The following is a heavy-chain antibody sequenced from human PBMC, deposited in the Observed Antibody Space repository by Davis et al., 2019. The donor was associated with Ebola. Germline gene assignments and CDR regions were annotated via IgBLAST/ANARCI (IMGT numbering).Heavy chain of an antibody. CDR2: IYYSGST. CDR3: ARNPYYYDSSGYWESYYYGMDV. J-gene: IGHJ6*02. D-gene: IGHD3-22*01. Sequence: PSETLSLTCTVSGGSISSYYWSWIRQPPGKGLEWIGYIYYSGSTNYNPSLKSRVTISVDTSKNQFSLKLSSVTAADTAVYYCARNPYYYDSSGYWESYYYGMDVWGQGTTVTVSS. V-gene: IGHV4-59*01. CDR1: GGSISSYY.